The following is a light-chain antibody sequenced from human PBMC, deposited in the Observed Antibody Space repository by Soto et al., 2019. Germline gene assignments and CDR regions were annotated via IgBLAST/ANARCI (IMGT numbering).Light chain of an antibody. V-gene: IGKV3-20*01. CDR2: GGS. Sequence: EIVLTQSPATLSFSPGERATLSFRASQSVSSYLAWYQQKPGQAPRLLIYGGSSRATGIPVRFSGSGSETDFTLTITRLEPEDFAVYYCQQYSSSRTFGQGTKVDIK. CDR3: QQYSSSRT. J-gene: IGKJ1*01. CDR1: QSVSSY.